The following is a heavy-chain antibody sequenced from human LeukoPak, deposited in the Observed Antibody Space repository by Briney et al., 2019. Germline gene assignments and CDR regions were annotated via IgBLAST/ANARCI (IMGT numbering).Heavy chain of an antibody. Sequence: PGRSLRLSCAASGFSLSNYGMHWVRQAPGKGLEWVTLISYDGTDKYYADSAKGRFTISRDISKNTLYLQMNSLRAEDTAVYYCARDGANYDVDYWGQGTPVTVS. CDR3: ARDGANYDVDY. CDR2: ISYDGTDK. CDR1: GFSLSNYG. D-gene: IGHD3-3*01. V-gene: IGHV3-33*01. J-gene: IGHJ4*02.